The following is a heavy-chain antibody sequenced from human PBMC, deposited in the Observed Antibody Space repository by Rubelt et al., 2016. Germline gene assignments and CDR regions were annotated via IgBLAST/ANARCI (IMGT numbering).Heavy chain of an antibody. CDR1: GFYFSSCW. J-gene: IGHJ4*02. D-gene: IGHD3-16*01. V-gene: IGHV3-7*04. CDR2: IPSAGSEN. CDR3: ARGHYGRDY. Sequence: GGSLRLSCAASGFYFSSCWVNWLRQAPGKGLEWVADIPSAGSENYYVDSVKGRFTISRDDPKNSVYLQMDGLGAADTAVYYCARGHYGRDYWGQGTLVTVSS.